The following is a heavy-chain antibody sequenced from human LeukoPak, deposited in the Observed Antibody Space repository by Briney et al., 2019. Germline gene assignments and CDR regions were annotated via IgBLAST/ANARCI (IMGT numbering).Heavy chain of an antibody. CDR1: GGTFSSYA. CDR2: IIPIFGTA. CDR3: ARGTITMVRGVMDYYGMDV. V-gene: IGHV1-69*06. Sequence: ASVKVSCKASGGTFSSYAISWVRQAPGQGLEWMGGIIPIFGTANYAQKFQGRVTITADKSTSTAYMELSSLRSEGTAVYYCARGTITMVRGVMDYYGMDVWGKGTTVTVSS. J-gene: IGHJ6*04. D-gene: IGHD3-10*01.